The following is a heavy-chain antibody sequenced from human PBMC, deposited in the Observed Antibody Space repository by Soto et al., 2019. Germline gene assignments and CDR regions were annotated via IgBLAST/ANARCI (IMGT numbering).Heavy chain of an antibody. CDR1: GGSISSGGYY. D-gene: IGHD1-26*01. CDR2: IYYSGST. V-gene: IGHV4-31*03. J-gene: IGHJ4*02. CDR3: ARENPNSGGYYFDY. Sequence: LSLTCTVSGGSISSGGYYWSWIRQHPGKGLEWIGYIYYSGSTYYNPSLKSRVTISVDTSKNQFSLKLSSVTAADTAVYYCARENPNSGGYYFDYWGQGTLVTVSS.